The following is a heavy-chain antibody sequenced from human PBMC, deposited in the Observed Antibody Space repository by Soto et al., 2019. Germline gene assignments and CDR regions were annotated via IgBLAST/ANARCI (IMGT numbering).Heavy chain of an antibody. CDR2: IYYSGST. V-gene: IGHV4-59*08. Sequence: SETLSLTCTVSWGSISSYYWSWIRQPPGKGLEWIGYIYYSGSTNYNPSLKSRVTISVDTSKNQFSLKLSSVTAADTAVYYCARHHDSWGQGTLVTVSS. CDR3: ARHHDS. J-gene: IGHJ4*02. CDR1: WGSISSYY.